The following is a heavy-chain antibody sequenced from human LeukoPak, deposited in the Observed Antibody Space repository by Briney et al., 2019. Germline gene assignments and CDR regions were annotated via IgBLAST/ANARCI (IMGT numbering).Heavy chain of an antibody. J-gene: IGHJ5*01. CDR1: GGSFSGYY. V-gene: IGHV4-34*01. CDR3: ANRQGVSPSFVA. Sequence: SETLSLTCAVYGGSFSGYYWSWIRQPPGKGLEWIGEINHSGSTNYNPSLKSRVTISVDTSKNQFSLKLSSVTAADTAVYYCANRQGVSPSFVAWGQGTPVTGSS. CDR2: INHSGST. D-gene: IGHD3-3*02.